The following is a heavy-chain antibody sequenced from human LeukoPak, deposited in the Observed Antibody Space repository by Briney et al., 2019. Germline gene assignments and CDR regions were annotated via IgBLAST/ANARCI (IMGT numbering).Heavy chain of an antibody. CDR2: ISSSSSYI. V-gene: IGHV3-21*01. CDR1: GFTFSRYA. J-gene: IGHJ4*02. CDR3: ASSYDFWSGGDHYYFDY. Sequence: GGSLRLSCAASGFTFSRYAMNWVRQAPGKGLEWVSSISSSSSYIYYADSVKGRFTISRDNAKNSLYLQMNSLRAEDTAVYYCASSYDFWSGGDHYYFDYWGQGTLVTVSS. D-gene: IGHD3-3*01.